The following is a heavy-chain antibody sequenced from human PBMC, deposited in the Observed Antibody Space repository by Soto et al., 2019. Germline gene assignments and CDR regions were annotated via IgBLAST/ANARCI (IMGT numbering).Heavy chain of an antibody. CDR1: GFTFNKYA. CDR2: ISGSGAST. V-gene: IGHV3-23*01. Sequence: GGSLRLSCVASGFTFNKYALAWVRQAPGKGLEWVSAISGSGASTYDADSVKGRFTISRDNSNNTLYLQMNSLRAEDTAVYYCAKGTGYSSSWYVGWFDPWGQGTLVTVSA. CDR3: AKGTGYSSSWYVGWFDP. D-gene: IGHD6-13*01. J-gene: IGHJ5*02.